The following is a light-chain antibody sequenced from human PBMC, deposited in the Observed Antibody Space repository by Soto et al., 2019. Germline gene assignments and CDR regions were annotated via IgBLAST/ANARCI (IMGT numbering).Light chain of an antibody. CDR1: NIDVGGYNY. J-gene: IGLJ1*01. V-gene: IGLV2-8*01. CDR2: EVS. CDR3: SSYAGSNNLV. Sequence: SLLTQPPPPSGAPGPSITISLPGNNIDVGGYNYVSWYQQHPGKAPKLMIYEVSKRPSGVPDRFSGSKSGNTASLTVSGLQAEDEADYYCSSYAGSNNLVFGTGTKVTVL.